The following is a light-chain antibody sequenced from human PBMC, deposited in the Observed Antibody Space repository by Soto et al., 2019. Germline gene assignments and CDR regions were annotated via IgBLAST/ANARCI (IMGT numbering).Light chain of an antibody. CDR1: QSVNSK. V-gene: IGKV3D-15*01. J-gene: IGKJ1*01. CDR3: QQYNNWLWT. Sequence: RVMTQSPATLSVSPGDRVTLSCRASQSVNSKLAWYQHNPGQAPRLLIYDASTRATGIPVRFSGSGSGTEFTLTISSLQSEDFAVYYCQQYNNWLWTFGQGTKLEIK. CDR2: DAS.